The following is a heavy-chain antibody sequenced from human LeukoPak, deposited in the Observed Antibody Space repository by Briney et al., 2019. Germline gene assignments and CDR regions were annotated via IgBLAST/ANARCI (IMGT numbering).Heavy chain of an antibody. CDR1: GDSISSYY. V-gene: IGHV4-59*01. D-gene: IGHD1-14*01. Sequence: SETLSLTCTVSGDSISSYYWSWIRQPPGKGLEWTGYIYYSGSTNYNPSLKSRVTISVDTSKNQFSLKLSSVTAADTAVYYCARDNRNYYYYYMDVWGKGTTVTISS. CDR2: IYYSGST. J-gene: IGHJ6*03. CDR3: ARDNRNYYYYYMDV.